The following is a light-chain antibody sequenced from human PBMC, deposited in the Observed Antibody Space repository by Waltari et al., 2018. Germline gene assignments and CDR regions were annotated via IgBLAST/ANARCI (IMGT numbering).Light chain of an antibody. Sequence: QTVVTQESSFSVSPGATVTLTCGLSSAPVSTSHYPTWYQQTPGQPPRTLISSTNSRSSGVPDRFSGSILGKKAALIIAGAQADDESDYYCVLHLGNGILMFGGGTRLTVL. V-gene: IGLV8-61*01. CDR1: SAPVSTSHY. J-gene: IGLJ3*02. CDR3: VLHLGNGILM. CDR2: STN.